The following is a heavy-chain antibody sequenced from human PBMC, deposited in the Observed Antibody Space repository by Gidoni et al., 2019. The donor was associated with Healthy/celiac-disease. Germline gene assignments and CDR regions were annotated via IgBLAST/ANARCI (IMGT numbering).Heavy chain of an antibody. D-gene: IGHD3-10*01. V-gene: IGHV1-18*01. CDR2: ISAYNGNT. CDR3: ARPYYYGSGSYPRISYYYDYGMDV. J-gene: IGHJ6*02. Sequence: QVQLVQSGAEVTKPGASVKVSCKASGYTFTSYGISWVRQAPGQGLEWMGWISAYNGNTNYAQKLQVRVTMTTDTSTSTAYMELRSLRSDDTAVYYCARPYYYGSGSYPRISYYYDYGMDVWGQGTTVTVSS. CDR1: GYTFTSYG.